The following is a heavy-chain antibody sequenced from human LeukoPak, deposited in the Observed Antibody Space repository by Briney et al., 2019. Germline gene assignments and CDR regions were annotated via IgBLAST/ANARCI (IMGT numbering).Heavy chain of an antibody. CDR3: ARDSYYDYVWGTKRAFDT. CDR2: IYYSGST. J-gene: IGHJ3*02. Sequence: PSETLSLTCTVSGDSISGYYWSWIRQPPGKGLEWIGYIYYSGSTNYNPSLKSRVTISVDKSKNQFSLKLSSVTAADTAVYYCARDSYYDYVWGTKRAFDTWGQGTMVTVSS. V-gene: IGHV4-59*12. CDR1: GDSISGYY. D-gene: IGHD3-16*01.